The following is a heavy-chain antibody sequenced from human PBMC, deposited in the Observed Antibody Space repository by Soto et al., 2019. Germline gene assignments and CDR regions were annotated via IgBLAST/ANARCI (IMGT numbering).Heavy chain of an antibody. CDR3: VRLLVDTVAAAHFGK. V-gene: IGHV1-2*02. J-gene: IGHJ4*02. CDR2: INPNSGGT. D-gene: IGHD2-15*01. Sequence: ASVKVSCKASGYTFTAYYIHWVRQAPGQGLEWMGWINPNSGGTNYAQKFQGRVTMTRDTSISTAYMELSRLRSDETAVYYCVRLLVDTVAAAHFGKWGQG. CDR1: GYTFTAYY.